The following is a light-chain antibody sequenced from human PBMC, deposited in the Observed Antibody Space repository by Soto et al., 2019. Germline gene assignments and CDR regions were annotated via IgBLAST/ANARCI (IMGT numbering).Light chain of an antibody. CDR3: QQYGSSPWT. CDR1: QSVSNNY. V-gene: IGKV3-20*01. J-gene: IGKJ1*01. CDR2: DAS. Sequence: EIVLTQSPGTLSLSPGERATLSCRASQSVSNNYLAWYQQKPGQAPRLLIADASRRATGIPDRFSGSGAGTDFTLTISRLESEDFAVYYCQQYGSSPWTFGQGTKVEIK.